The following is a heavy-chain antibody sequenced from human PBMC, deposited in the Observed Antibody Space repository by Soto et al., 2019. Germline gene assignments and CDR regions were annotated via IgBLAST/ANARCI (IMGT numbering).Heavy chain of an antibody. Sequence: GGSLRLSCAASGFTFSSYWMSWVRQAPGKGLEWVANIKQDGSEKYYVDSVKGRFTISRDNAKNSLYLQMNSLRAEDTAVYYCAKNTYYDILTGYYPTIYYYYYYMDVWGKGTTVTVSS. D-gene: IGHD3-9*01. CDR3: AKNTYYDILTGYYPTIYYYYYYMDV. V-gene: IGHV3-7*03. CDR2: IKQDGSEK. CDR1: GFTFSSYW. J-gene: IGHJ6*03.